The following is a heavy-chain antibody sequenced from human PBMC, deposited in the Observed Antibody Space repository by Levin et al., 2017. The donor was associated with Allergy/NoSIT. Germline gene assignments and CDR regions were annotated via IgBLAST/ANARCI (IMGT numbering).Heavy chain of an antibody. Sequence: ASVKVSCKASGYTFTSYAMIWVRQAPGQGLEWMGWINTNTGNPTYAQGFTGRFVFSLDTSVSTAYLQISSLKAEDTAVYYCAREEYQLLWEEYFHHWGQGTLVTVSS. CDR1: GYTFTSYA. D-gene: IGHD2-2*01. V-gene: IGHV7-4-1*02. J-gene: IGHJ1*01. CDR3: AREEYQLLWEEYFHH. CDR2: INTNTGNP.